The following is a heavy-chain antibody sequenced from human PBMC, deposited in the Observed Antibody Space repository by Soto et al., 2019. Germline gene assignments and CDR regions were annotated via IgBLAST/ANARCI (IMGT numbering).Heavy chain of an antibody. D-gene: IGHD3-10*01. CDR3: ARAVPYGGGSFSLGL. J-gene: IGHJ4*02. V-gene: IGHV1-2*06. CDR1: GYFFTSHY. CDR2: INPNNGDT. Sequence: QVQLVQSGAEVEKPGASVKVSCKTSGYFFTSHYIHWVRLAPGGGLEWMGRINPNNGDTNSTQKFQGRVTMTSDPSISTAYMEMSGLRSDDTALYYCARAVPYGGGSFSLGLWGQGTLVTVSS.